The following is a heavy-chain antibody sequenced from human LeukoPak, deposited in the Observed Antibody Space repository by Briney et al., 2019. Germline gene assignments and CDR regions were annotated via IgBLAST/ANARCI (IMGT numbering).Heavy chain of an antibody. CDR1: GYTFTGHY. J-gene: IGHJ3*02. V-gene: IGHV1-2*06. CDR2: INPNNGGT. Sequence: ASVKVSCKASGYTFTGHYIHWVRQAPGQGLEWMGRINPNNGGTNYAQKFQGRVTMTRDMSMSTAYMELSRLRSDDTAVYYCAGEDNSSGYRPFDIWGQGTMVTVPS. CDR3: AGEDNSSGYRPFDI. D-gene: IGHD3-22*01.